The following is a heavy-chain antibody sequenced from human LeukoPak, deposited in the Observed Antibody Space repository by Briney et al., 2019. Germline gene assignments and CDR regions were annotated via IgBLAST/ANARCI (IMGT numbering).Heavy chain of an antibody. Sequence: TLSLTCTVSGGSISSSSYYWSWIRQPPGKGLEWIGGINHSGSTNYNPSLKSRVTISVDTSKNQFSLKLSSVTAADTAVYYCARGNYWGQGTLVTVSS. CDR3: ARGNY. CDR1: GGSISSSSYY. J-gene: IGHJ4*02. V-gene: IGHV4-39*07. CDR2: INHSGST.